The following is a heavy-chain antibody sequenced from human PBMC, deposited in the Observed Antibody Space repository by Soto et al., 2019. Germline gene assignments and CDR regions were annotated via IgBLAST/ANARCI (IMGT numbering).Heavy chain of an antibody. V-gene: IGHV2-5*02. CDR1: GFSLSTSGVG. Sequence: QITLKESGPTLVKPTQTLTLTCTFSGFSLSTSGVGVGWIRQPPGKALEWLALIYWDDDKRYSPSLKSRLTITXGTAKXXVVLTMTNMDPVDTATYYCAHRIAVAVPEYNWFDPWGQGTLVTVSS. CDR2: IYWDDDK. D-gene: IGHD6-19*01. J-gene: IGHJ5*02. CDR3: AHRIAVAVPEYNWFDP.